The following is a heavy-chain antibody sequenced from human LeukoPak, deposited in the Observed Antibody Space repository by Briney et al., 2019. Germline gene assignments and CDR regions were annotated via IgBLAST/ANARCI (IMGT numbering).Heavy chain of an antibody. J-gene: IGHJ4*02. Sequence: PGGSLRLSCAASGFTFSIYAMSWVRQAPGKGLEWVSAIIGSGGSTYYADSVKGRFTISRDNSKNTLYLQMNSLRAEDTAVYCCARDENWGFDYWGQGTLVTVSS. CDR1: GFTFSIYA. CDR2: IIGSGGST. V-gene: IGHV3-23*01. D-gene: IGHD7-27*01. CDR3: ARDENWGFDY.